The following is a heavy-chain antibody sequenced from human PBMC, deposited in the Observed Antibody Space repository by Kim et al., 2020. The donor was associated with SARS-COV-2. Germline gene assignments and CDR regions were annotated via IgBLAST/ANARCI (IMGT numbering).Heavy chain of an antibody. Sequence: SETLSLTCTVSGGSISSSSYYWGWIRQPPGKGWNGFGSFYYSGSTNYNPSIRSRVTISVDTSKNQFSLKLGSVTAADTAVYYWARHELLWFGELPIYDAFDIWGQGTMVTVSS. V-gene: IGHV4-39*01. J-gene: IGHJ3*02. CDR1: GGSISSSSYY. CDR2: FYYSGST. CDR3: ARHELLWFGELPIYDAFDI. D-gene: IGHD3-10*01.